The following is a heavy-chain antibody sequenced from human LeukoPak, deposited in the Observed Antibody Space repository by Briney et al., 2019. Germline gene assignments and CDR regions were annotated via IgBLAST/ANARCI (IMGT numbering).Heavy chain of an antibody. D-gene: IGHD6-19*01. Sequence: GGSLRLSCAASGFTFSDYYMSWIRQAPGKGLEWVSSISSSSSYIYYADSVKGRFTISRDNAKNSLYLQMNSLRAEDTAVYYCAVSSGWYEQDYWGQGTLVTVSS. CDR3: AVSSGWYEQDY. CDR2: ISSSSSYI. V-gene: IGHV3-11*06. J-gene: IGHJ4*02. CDR1: GFTFSDYY.